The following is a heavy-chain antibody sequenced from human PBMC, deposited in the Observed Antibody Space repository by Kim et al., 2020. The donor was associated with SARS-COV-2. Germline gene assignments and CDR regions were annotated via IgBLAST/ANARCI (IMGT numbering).Heavy chain of an antibody. D-gene: IGHD2-2*01. CDR3: AKGPIAVVPGGKMWLDP. V-gene: IGHV3-30*18. CDR2: ISYGGTSQ. J-gene: IGHJ5*02. CDR1: GLTFRNYG. Sequence: GGSLRLSCAASGLTFRNYGMHWVRQAPGKGLEWVADISYGGTSQYYGDSVEGRFTISRDNSKNTLYLQMNSLRVEDTAVYYCAKGPIAVVPGGKMWLDPWGQGTLVTVSS.